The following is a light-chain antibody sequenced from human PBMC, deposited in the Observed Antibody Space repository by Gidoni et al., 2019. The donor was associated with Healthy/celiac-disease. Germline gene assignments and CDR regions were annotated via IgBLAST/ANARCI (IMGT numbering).Light chain of an antibody. CDR2: AAS. CDR3: PQSYSTLWT. Sequence: DIQMTQSPSSLSASVGDRVTITCRASQSISSYLNWYQQKPGKAPKLLIYAASSLQSGVPSRFSGSGSGTDFPLTLRSLPPEDFATYYCPQSYSTLWTFGQGPKVEIK. CDR1: QSISSY. V-gene: IGKV1-39*01. J-gene: IGKJ1*01.